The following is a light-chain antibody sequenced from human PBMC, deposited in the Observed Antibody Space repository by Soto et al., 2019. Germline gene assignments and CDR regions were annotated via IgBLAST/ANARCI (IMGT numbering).Light chain of an antibody. J-gene: IGLJ1*01. CDR3: SSYAGSDNPYV. Sequence: QSVLTQPASVSGSPGQSITTSCTGTSSDVGGYNYVSWYQQHPGKAPKLMIYEVSNRPSGVSNRFSGSKSGNTASLTISGLQAEDEADYYCSSYAGSDNPYVFGTGTKVTVL. V-gene: IGLV2-14*01. CDR1: SSDVGGYNY. CDR2: EVS.